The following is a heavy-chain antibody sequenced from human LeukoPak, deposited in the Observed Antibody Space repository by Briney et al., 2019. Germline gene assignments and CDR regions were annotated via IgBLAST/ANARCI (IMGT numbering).Heavy chain of an antibody. Sequence: SETLSLTCAVSGGSFSGYYWTWIRQPPGRGLEWIGEINHSGSANYNPSLKSRVTISVDTSKNQFSLKLSSVTAADTAVYYCARGKSKSRSDNWFDPWGQGTLVTVSS. CDR2: INHSGSA. CDR1: GGSFSGYY. J-gene: IGHJ5*02. V-gene: IGHV4-34*09. CDR3: ARGKSKSRSDNWFDP.